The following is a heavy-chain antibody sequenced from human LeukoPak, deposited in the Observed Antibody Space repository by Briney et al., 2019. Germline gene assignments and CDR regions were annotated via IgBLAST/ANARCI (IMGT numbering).Heavy chain of an antibody. CDR1: GYTFTGYY. V-gene: IGHV1-2*02. CDR2: INPNSGGT. J-gene: IGHJ5*02. Sequence: ASVKVSCKASGYTFTGYYMHWVRQAPGQGLEWMGWINPNSGGTNYAQKFQGRVTMTRDTSISTAYMELSRLRSDDTAVYYCARDDVRADYLDPWGQGTLVTVSS. CDR3: ARDDVRADYLDP. D-gene: IGHD3-10*01.